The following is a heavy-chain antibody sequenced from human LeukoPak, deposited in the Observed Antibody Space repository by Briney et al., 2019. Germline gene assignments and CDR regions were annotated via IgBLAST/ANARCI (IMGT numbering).Heavy chain of an antibody. CDR3: ARDGEEDRYYYYGMDV. Sequence: SETLSLTCTVSGGSISSYQWSWMRQPPGEGLEWVGYIYYSGSANYNPPLKSRVTISVDTSKNQFSLKLSSVTAAETAVYYCARDGEEDRYYYYGMDVWGQGTTVTVSS. V-gene: IGHV4-59*01. CDR1: GGSISSYQ. CDR2: IYYSGSA. J-gene: IGHJ6*02. D-gene: IGHD2-15*01.